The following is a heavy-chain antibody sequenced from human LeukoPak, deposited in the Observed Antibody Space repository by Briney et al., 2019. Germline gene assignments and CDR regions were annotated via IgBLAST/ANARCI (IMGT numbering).Heavy chain of an antibody. V-gene: IGHV3-30*03. CDR3: AARGSFDY. CDR1: GFTFSSYS. J-gene: IGHJ4*02. CDR2: ISYDGSNK. Sequence: GGSLRLSCAASGFTFSSYSMNWVRQAPGKGLEWVAVISYDGSNKYYADSVKGRFTISRDNSKNTLYLQMNSLRAEDTAVYYCAARGSFDYWGQGTLVTVSS.